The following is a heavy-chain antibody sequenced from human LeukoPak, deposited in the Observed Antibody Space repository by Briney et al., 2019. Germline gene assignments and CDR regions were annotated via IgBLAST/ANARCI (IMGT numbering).Heavy chain of an antibody. Sequence: GSLRLSCAASGFTFSSYDMHWVRQTTGKGLEWVSAIGTAGDTYYPGSVKGRFTISRENAKNSLYLQMNSLRAGDTAVYYCARGDSSGYQRNTKLDYWGQGTLVTVSS. D-gene: IGHD3-22*01. CDR1: GFTFSSYD. J-gene: IGHJ4*02. V-gene: IGHV3-13*01. CDR3: ARGDSSGYQRNTKLDY. CDR2: IGTAGDT.